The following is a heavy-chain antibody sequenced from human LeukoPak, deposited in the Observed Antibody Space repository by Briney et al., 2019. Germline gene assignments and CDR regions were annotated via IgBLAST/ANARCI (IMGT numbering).Heavy chain of an antibody. Sequence: ASVKVSCKASGYTFTNYAISWVRQAPGQGPEWMGWISAYNGQKKYAQKFQGRVTMTTDTSTNTAYLELRSLRSDDTAVYYCARGTRYDVLTGYRLDYWGQGTLVTVSS. V-gene: IGHV1-18*04. CDR2: ISAYNGQK. J-gene: IGHJ4*02. D-gene: IGHD3-9*01. CDR3: ARGTRYDVLTGYRLDY. CDR1: GYTFTNYA.